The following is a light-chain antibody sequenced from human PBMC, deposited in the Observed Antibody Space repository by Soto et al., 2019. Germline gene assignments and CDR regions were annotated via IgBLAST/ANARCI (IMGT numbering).Light chain of an antibody. CDR1: QSISSY. V-gene: IGKV3-11*01. CDR3: QQDTDWPPPWT. Sequence: VVLTQSPDTLSLPPGERATLSGRASQSISSYLAWYQQKPGHAPRLLIYDASSRATGIPARFSGSGSGTDFTLTISSLEPEDFAAYYCQQDTDWPPPWTFGQGTKVDIK. CDR2: DAS. J-gene: IGKJ1*01.